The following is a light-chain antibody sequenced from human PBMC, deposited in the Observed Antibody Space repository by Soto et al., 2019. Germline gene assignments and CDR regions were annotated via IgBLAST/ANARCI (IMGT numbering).Light chain of an antibody. CDR2: AVS. V-gene: IGLV2-14*01. J-gene: IGLJ1*01. Sequence: QSALTQPASVSGSPGQSITISCTGTRSDDGGYNYVSWYQQHPGKAPKLIIYAVSNRPSGFSNRFSVSKSGNTASLTISGLQAEDEADYYCNSYTSKSTGVFGTGTKVTVL. CDR3: NSYTSKSTGV. CDR1: RSDDGGYNY.